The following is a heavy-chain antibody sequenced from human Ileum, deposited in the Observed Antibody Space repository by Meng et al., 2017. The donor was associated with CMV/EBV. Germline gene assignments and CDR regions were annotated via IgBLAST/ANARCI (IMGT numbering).Heavy chain of an antibody. D-gene: IGHD6-6*01. J-gene: IGHJ4*02. V-gene: IGHV3-74*01. CDR1: GFAFSNNW. Sequence: GGSLRLSCEASGFAFSNNWMHWVRRAPGKGLLWVSRIHSDGSGIAYADSVKGRFTISRDNAKNSVYLQMNSLRGEDTAVYYCARASPYSSSYCDYWGQGTVVTVSS. CDR3: ARASPYSSSYCDY. CDR2: IHSDGSGI.